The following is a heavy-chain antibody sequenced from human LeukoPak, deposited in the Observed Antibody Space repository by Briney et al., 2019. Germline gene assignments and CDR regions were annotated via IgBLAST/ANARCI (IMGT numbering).Heavy chain of an antibody. CDR2: IIPIFDTA. J-gene: IGHJ5*02. D-gene: IGHD2-2*01. CDR1: GGTFSSYA. Sequence: ASVKVSCKASGGTFSSYAISWVRQAPGQGLEWMGGIIPIFDTANYAQKFQGRVTITTDESTSTAYMELSSLRSEDTAVYYCAREDIVVVPAARAGYNWFDPWGQGTLVTVSS. CDR3: AREDIVVVPAARAGYNWFDP. V-gene: IGHV1-69*05.